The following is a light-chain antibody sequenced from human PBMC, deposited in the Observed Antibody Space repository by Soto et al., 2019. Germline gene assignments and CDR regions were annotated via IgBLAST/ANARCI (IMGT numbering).Light chain of an antibody. J-gene: IGKJ1*01. Sequence: DLVMTQSPLSLPVTPGEPASISCRSSQSLLHSTGDSYLDWYLQKPGQSPQLLIFLGSNRASGVPDRFSGSGSGTDFTLKISRVEAEDVGVYYCMQALQTPRTFGQGTKVEIK. CDR3: MQALQTPRT. CDR1: QSLLHSTGDSY. CDR2: LGS. V-gene: IGKV2-28*01.